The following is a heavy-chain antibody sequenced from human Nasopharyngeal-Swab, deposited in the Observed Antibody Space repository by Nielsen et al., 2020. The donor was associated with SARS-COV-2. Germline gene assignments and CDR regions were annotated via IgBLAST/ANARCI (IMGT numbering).Heavy chain of an antibody. V-gene: IGHV1-2*06. J-gene: IGHJ4*02. Sequence: ASVTVSCKASGYTFTGYYMHWVRQAPGQGLAWMGRINPNSGGTNYAQKFQGRVTMTRDTSISTAYMELSRLRSDDTAVYYCARLYCSGGSCHTSGGDDYWGQGTLVTVSS. CDR1: GYTFTGYY. CDR3: ARLYCSGGSCHTSGGDDY. D-gene: IGHD2-15*01. CDR2: INPNSGGT.